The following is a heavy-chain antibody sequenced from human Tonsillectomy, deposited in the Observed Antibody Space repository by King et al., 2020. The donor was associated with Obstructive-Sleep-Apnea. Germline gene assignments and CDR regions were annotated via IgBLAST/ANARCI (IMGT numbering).Heavy chain of an antibody. CDR1: GFTFSSYG. CDR2: ISYDGSNK. J-gene: IGHJ4*02. CDR3: AKLVQSGSLDY. Sequence: VQLVESGGGVVQPGRSLRLSCAASGFTFSSYGMHWVRQAPGKGLEWVAVISYDGSNKYYADSVKGRFTISRDNSKNTLYLKMNSLRAEDTAVYYCAKLVQSGSLDYWGQGTLVTVSS. D-gene: IGHD1-26*01. V-gene: IGHV3-30*18.